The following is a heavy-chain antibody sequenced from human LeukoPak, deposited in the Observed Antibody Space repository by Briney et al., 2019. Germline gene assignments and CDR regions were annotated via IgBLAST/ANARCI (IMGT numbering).Heavy chain of an antibody. D-gene: IGHD6-19*01. J-gene: IGHJ5*02. V-gene: IGHV5-51*01. CDR3: ARRVQIAVAGGRAPDEKNWFDP. CDR2: IYPGDSDT. Sequence: GESLKISCKGSGYSFTSYWICWLRQMPGKLLEWMGIIYPGDSDTRYSPSFQGQVTISADKSISTAYLQWSSLKASDTAMYYCARRVQIAVAGGRAPDEKNWFDPWGQGTLVTVSS. CDR1: GYSFTSYW.